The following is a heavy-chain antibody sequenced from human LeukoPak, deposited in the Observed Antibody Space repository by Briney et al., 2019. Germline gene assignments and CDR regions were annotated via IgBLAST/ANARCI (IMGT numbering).Heavy chain of an antibody. Sequence: GASVKVSCKASGYTFTSYDINWVRQATGQRLEWMGWMNPNSGNTGYAQKFQGRVTITRNTSISTAYMELSSLRSEDTAVYYCHVSFLKRSSHHFDYWGQGTLVTVSS. CDR2: MNPNSGNT. CDR1: GYTFTSYD. J-gene: IGHJ4*02. CDR3: HVSFLKRSSHHFDY. V-gene: IGHV1-8*03. D-gene: IGHD5/OR15-5a*01.